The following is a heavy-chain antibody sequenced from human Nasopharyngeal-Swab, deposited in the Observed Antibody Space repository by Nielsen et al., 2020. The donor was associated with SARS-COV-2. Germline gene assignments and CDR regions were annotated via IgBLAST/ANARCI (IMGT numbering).Heavy chain of an antibody. Sequence: SEILSLTCTVSGGSISSYYWSWIRQPPGKGLEWIGYIYYSGSTNYNPSLKSRVTISVDTSKNQFSLKLSSVTAADTAVYYCARCIAAAGPYYYYMDVWGKGTTVTVSS. CDR3: ARCIAAAGPYYYYMDV. CDR1: GGSISSYY. V-gene: IGHV4-59*01. CDR2: IYYSGST. D-gene: IGHD6-13*01. J-gene: IGHJ6*03.